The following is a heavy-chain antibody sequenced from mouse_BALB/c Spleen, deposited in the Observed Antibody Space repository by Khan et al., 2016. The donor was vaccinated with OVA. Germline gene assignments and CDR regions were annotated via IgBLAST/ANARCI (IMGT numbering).Heavy chain of an antibody. D-gene: IGHD1-1*01. CDR3: ASVYGGDFAY. J-gene: IGHJ2*01. CDR1: GYSITSDYA. V-gene: IGHV3-2*02. CDR2: ISYSGNT. Sequence: EVQLQESGPGLVKPSQSLSLTCTVTGYSITSDYAWNWIRQFPGNKLEWMGYISYSGNTKYNPSLKSRISITRDTSKNQFFLQLKSVTTEDTARXYCASVYGGDFAYWGQGTTLTVSS.